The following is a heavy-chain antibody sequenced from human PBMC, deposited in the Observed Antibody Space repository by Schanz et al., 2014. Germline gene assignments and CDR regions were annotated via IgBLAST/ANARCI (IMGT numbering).Heavy chain of an antibody. J-gene: IGHJ4*02. CDR2: ISSTSSTI. V-gene: IGHV3-48*02. D-gene: IGHD6-13*01. Sequence: EVQLVESGGGLVQPGGSLRLSCAASEFTFSRQSMNWVRQAPGKGPEWLSYISSTSSTIYYADSVRGRFTISRDNAKNSLYLQMHSVRDEDTAVYYCASNRPYGTTWLGAFDYWGQGTRVTVSS. CDR3: ASNRPYGTTWLGAFDY. CDR1: EFTFSRQS.